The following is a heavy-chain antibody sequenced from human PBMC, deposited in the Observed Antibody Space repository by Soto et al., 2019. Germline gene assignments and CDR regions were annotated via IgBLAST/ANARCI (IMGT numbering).Heavy chain of an antibody. Sequence: PSETLSLTCTVSGGSISSGGCSWTWLRQRPGKGLEWIGHVYYSGNPFYYNPSLRSRLTISVDTSKNQFSLMLTSVTAADTALYYCARALPYVDRTFGSRTRYSHFDSWGQGSLVTVSS. CDR3: ARALPYVDRTFGSRTRYSHFDS. CDR1: GGSISSGGCS. D-gene: IGHD2-21*01. V-gene: IGHV4-31*03. CDR2: VYYSGNPF. J-gene: IGHJ4*02.